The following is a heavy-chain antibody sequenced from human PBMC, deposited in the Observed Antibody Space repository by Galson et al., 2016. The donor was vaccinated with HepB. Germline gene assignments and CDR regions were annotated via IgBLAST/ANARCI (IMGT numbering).Heavy chain of an antibody. Sequence: SETLSLTCTVSGGSISSTTNWWSWVRQSPGQGLEWIGEIYHSGDTNYNPSLRSRATISVDTSRNHFSLSLSSVTAADTAVYYCAIYCTGGTCKFAGYDAFDIWGQGTTVTVSS. D-gene: IGHD2-8*02. CDR3: AIYCTGGTCKFAGYDAFDI. CDR2: IYHSGDT. CDR1: GGSISSTTNW. J-gene: IGHJ3*02. V-gene: IGHV4-4*02.